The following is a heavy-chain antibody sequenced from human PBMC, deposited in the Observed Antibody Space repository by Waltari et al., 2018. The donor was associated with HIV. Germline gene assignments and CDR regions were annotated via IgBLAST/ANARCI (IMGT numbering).Heavy chain of an antibody. CDR2: IKEDGSEK. V-gene: IGHV3-7*01. Sequence: EVQLVESGGGLVQSGGSLRLSCAVSGLSFSGSWMSWVRQAPGRGLGWEANIKEDGSEKYYVELVKGRCTISRDNAKNSLYLQMNSLRAEDTAMYYCARARYCSSISCSYFDDWGQGTLVTVSS. D-gene: IGHD2-2*01. J-gene: IGHJ4*02. CDR3: ARARYCSSISCSYFDD. CDR1: GLSFSGSW.